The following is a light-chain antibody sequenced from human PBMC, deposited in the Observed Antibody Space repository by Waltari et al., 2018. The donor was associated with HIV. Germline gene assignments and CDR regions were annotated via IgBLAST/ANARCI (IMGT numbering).Light chain of an antibody. V-gene: IGLV6-57*01. CDR2: EDD. J-gene: IGLJ3*02. CDR3: QSSDRNNQV. Sequence: NFMLTQPHSVSESPGKTVTISCTRTGGSITSNSVQWYQRRPGGSPTTVLYEDDQRPYGVPGRFSGSIDSSSNSTSLTISGLKPEDEADYYCQSSDRNNQVFGGGTKLTVL. CDR1: GGSITSNS.